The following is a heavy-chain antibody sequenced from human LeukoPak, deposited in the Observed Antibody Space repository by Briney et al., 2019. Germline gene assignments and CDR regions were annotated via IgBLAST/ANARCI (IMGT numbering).Heavy chain of an antibody. CDR2: IYYSGGT. Sequence: SETLSLTCTVSGGSISSDYWSWIRQPPGKGLEWIGFIYYSGGTNYNPSLKSRVTISLNTSKNQFSLKLSSVTAADTAVYYCARDRTLYAWGQGTLVTVSS. CDR1: GGSISSDY. J-gene: IGHJ5*02. D-gene: IGHD2-8*01. V-gene: IGHV4-59*01. CDR3: ARDRTLYA.